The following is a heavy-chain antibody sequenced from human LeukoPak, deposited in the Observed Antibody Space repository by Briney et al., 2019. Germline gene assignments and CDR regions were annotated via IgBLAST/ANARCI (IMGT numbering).Heavy chain of an antibody. CDR1: GFTFSSYS. CDR2: ISGNGAIT. J-gene: IGHJ4*02. CDR3: ARERQWLVFDY. V-gene: IGHV3-23*01. Sequence: GGSLRLSCAASGFTFSSYSMTWVRQAPGKGLEWVSVISGNGAITDYADSVKGRFTISRGNSKNTLYMQMNSLRAEDTAVYYCARERQWLVFDYWGQGSLVTVSS. D-gene: IGHD6-19*01.